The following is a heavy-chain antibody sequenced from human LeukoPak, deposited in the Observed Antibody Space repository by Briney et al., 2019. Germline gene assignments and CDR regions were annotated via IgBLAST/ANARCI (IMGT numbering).Heavy chain of an antibody. CDR3: ARGNVVVVAATNWFDP. CDR2: INAGNGNT. J-gene: IGHJ5*02. CDR1: GYTFTSYA. D-gene: IGHD2-15*01. Sequence: ASVKVSCKASGYTFTSYAMHWVRQAPGQRLEWMGWINAGNGNTKYSQKFQGRVTITADKSTSTAYMELSSLRSEDTAVYYCARGNVVVVAATNWFDPWGQGTLVTASS. V-gene: IGHV1-3*01.